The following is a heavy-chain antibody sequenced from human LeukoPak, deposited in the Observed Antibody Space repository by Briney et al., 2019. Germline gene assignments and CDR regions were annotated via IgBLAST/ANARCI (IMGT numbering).Heavy chain of an antibody. V-gene: IGHV1-18*01. CDR1: GYTFTSYG. Sequence: ASVKVSCKASGYTFTSYGISWVRQAPGQGLEWMGWISAYNGNTNYAQKLQGRVTMTTDTSTSTAYMELRSLRSDDTAVYYCARVWSGYSLDAFDIWGQGTMVTVSS. CDR2: ISAYNGNT. D-gene: IGHD3-3*01. CDR3: ARVWSGYSLDAFDI. J-gene: IGHJ3*02.